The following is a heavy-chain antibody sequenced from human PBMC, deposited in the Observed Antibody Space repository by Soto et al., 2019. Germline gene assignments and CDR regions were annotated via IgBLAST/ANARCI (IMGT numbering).Heavy chain of an antibody. D-gene: IGHD3-10*02. J-gene: IGHJ6*02. CDR3: ARDAPTIIGGDNMDV. V-gene: IGHV4-30-2*06. Sequence: QLQLQESGSGPVKPLETLSLTCAVSGGSISSDGYSWNWIRESPGKGLEWIGYLYHTGDTYYNPSLKRRVSISVDRSKNQFSLKLNSVTAADTAVYYCARDAPTIIGGDNMDVWGQGTTVTVSS. CDR2: LYHTGDT. CDR1: GGSISSDGYS.